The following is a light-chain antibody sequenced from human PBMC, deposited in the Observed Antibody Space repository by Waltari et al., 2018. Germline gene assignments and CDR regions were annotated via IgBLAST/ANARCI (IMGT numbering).Light chain of an antibody. CDR3: MQGLQIPWT. V-gene: IGKV2-28*01. Sequence: EIVMTQSPLCLPVTPGAPASISCRSSQSLLHSNGNTYLGWFLQRPGQSPQFLIFLASRRAAGVPDRFSGYGSGTDFTLNISRVEAEDVGIYDCMQGLQIPWTFGQGTRADIK. CDR2: LAS. J-gene: IGKJ1*01. CDR1: QSLLHSNGNTY.